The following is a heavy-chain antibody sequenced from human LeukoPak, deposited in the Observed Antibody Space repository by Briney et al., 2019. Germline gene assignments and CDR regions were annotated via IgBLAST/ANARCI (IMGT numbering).Heavy chain of an antibody. Sequence: ASVKASCKASGYTFTRYYMHWVRQAPGQGLEWMGIINPSGGSTNYAQKFQGRVTMTRDTSTNTVYMELSSLRSEDTAVYYCARGPSITMVRGGQWYYYMDVWGKGATVTIS. V-gene: IGHV1-46*01. CDR1: GYTFTRYY. CDR3: ARGPSITMVRGGQWYYYMDV. CDR2: INPSGGST. D-gene: IGHD3-10*01. J-gene: IGHJ6*03.